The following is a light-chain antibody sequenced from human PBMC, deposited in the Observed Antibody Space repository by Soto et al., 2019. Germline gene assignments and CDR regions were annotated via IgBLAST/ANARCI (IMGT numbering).Light chain of an antibody. CDR2: DVS. V-gene: IGKV1-5*01. CDR1: QTVNRW. Sequence: DIQMTQSPSTLSASLGDRVSITCRASQTVNRWLAWYQQKPGKAPNLLSYDVSTFESGAPSRFSGSGSEKEFTLNYSSQQYDEWSTYDGQQYTYYPSFGQGTKMEVK. J-gene: IGKJ1*01. CDR3: QQYTYYPS.